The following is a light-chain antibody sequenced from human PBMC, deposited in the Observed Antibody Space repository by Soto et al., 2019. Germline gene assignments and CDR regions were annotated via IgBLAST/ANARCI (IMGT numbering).Light chain of an antibody. CDR2: WAS. CDR3: QQYYTTPYT. V-gene: IGKV4-1*01. Sequence: DIVMTQSPDSLAVSLGERATINCKSSQSILYSSNNKNYLAWYQQKPRQPPKLLIYWASTRESGVPDRFSGSGYGTDFTLTISSLQAEDVAVYYCQQYYTTPYTFGQGTKLEIK. CDR1: QSILYSSNNKNY. J-gene: IGKJ2*01.